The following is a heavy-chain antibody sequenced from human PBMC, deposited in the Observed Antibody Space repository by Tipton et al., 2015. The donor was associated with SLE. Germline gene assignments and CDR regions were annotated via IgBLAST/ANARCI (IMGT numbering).Heavy chain of an antibody. D-gene: IGHD4-17*01. CDR2: ISTYNSNT. Sequence: QVQLVQSGAEVKKPGASAKVSCKASGYIFTTYDITWVRQAPGQGLEWMGWISTYNSNTNYAQKVQGGVTMTTDTSTSTAYLELRSLRSDDTAVYYCARGDYGDYWGQGTLVTVSS. CDR1: GYIFTTYD. CDR3: ARGDYGDY. V-gene: IGHV1-18*01. J-gene: IGHJ4*02.